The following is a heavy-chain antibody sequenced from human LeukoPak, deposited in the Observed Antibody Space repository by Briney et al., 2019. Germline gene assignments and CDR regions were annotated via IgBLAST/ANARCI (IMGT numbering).Heavy chain of an antibody. Sequence: GASVKVPCKASGYTFTSYDINWVRQAPGQGLEWMGWMNPNSGNTGYAQKFQGRVTMTRNTSISTAYMELSSLRSEDTAVYYCARGGVVVAATTLNYWGQGTLVTVSS. D-gene: IGHD2-15*01. CDR3: ARGGVVVAATTLNY. CDR2: MNPNSGNT. CDR1: GYTFTSYD. V-gene: IGHV1-8*01. J-gene: IGHJ4*02.